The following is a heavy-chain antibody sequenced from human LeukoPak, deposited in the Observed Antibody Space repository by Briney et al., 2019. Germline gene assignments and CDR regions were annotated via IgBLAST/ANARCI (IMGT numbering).Heavy chain of an antibody. CDR3: ARDKGDFYYFDY. V-gene: IGHV4-59*12. CDR2: IYHSGST. Sequence: SETLSLTCTVSGGSISSYYWSWIRQPPGKGLEWIGYIYHSGSTYYNPSLKSRVTISVDRSKNQFSLKLSSVTAADTAVYYCARDKGDFYYFDYWGQGTLVTVSS. CDR1: GGSISSYY. J-gene: IGHJ4*02. D-gene: IGHD2/OR15-2a*01.